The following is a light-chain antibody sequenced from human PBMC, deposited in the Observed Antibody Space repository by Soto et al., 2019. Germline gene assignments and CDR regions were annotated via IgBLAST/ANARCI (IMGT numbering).Light chain of an antibody. V-gene: IGLV1-44*01. J-gene: IGLJ1*01. Sequence: QSVLTQPPSASGTPGQRVTISCPGSTSNIGSHSVNWYQHLPGTAPKLLINTNNQRPSGVPDRFSGSKSGLTASLVISGLQSEDEPDYYCAPWDDTPEAGLGTGTNVTV. CDR3: APWDDTPEAG. CDR2: TNN. CDR1: TSNIGSHS.